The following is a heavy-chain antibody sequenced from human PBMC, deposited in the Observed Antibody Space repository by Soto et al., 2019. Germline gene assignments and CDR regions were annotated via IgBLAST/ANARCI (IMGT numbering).Heavy chain of an antibody. V-gene: IGHV4-59*01. CDR2: IFHSGIT. J-gene: IGHJ4*02. CDR1: GGSFSNDY. Sequence: SETLSLTCFISGGSFSNDYWTWIRQSPGKGLEWIGYIFHSGITDYNPSVKSRVTISIDKSRNLFSLNLTSVTAADTAVYYGAIDRYFYDSRGYYRTLDFWGQGTLATVSS. D-gene: IGHD3-22*01. CDR3: AIDRYFYDSRGYYRTLDF.